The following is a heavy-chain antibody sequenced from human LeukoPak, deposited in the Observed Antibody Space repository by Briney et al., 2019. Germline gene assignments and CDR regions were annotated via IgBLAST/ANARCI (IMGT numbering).Heavy chain of an antibody. J-gene: IGHJ3*01. V-gene: IGHV4-59*08. CDR3: ARPVRQVAYDACDL. D-gene: IGHD2-15*01. CDR1: GGSISSYY. Sequence: SETLSLTCTVSGGSISSYYWSWVRQPPGRGLEWIGYIYYTGSTNDNPSLKGRVTMSVDTSTNQFSLKVTSVTAADTAVYYCARPVRQVAYDACDLWGQGTMVTVSS. CDR2: IYYTGST.